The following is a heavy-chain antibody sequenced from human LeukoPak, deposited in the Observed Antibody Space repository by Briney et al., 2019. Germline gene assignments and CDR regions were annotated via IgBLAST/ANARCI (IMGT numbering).Heavy chain of an antibody. Sequence: AGGSLSLSCAASGFSFSSYAMSWVRQPPRPGLEWDSVISHSGGSTYYADSVQGRLTISRDNSNNTVYLQTKSLRDDDTAGYFCSGYLQSGHYTTDHWGQGNLVTVSS. CDR1: GFSFSSYA. D-gene: IGHD2-2*02. V-gene: IGHV3-23*01. CDR2: ISHSGGST. CDR3: SGYLQSGHYTTDH. J-gene: IGHJ4*02.